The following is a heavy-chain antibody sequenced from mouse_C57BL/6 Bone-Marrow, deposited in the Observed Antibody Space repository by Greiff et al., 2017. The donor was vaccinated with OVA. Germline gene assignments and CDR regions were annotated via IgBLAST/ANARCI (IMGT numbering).Heavy chain of an antibody. V-gene: IGHV1-64*01. CDR3: ARWGRYYGSSYEWFAY. J-gene: IGHJ3*01. Sequence: VQLQQPGAELVKPGASVKLSCKASGYTFTSYWMHWVKQRPGQGLEWIGMIHPNSGSTNYNEKFKSKATLTVDKSSSTAYMQLSSLTSEDSAVYYCARWGRYYGSSYEWFAYWGQGTLVTVSA. CDR2: IHPNSGST. D-gene: IGHD1-1*01. CDR1: GYTFTSYW.